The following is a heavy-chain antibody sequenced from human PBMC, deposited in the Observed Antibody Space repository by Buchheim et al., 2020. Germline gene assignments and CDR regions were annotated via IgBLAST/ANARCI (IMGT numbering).Heavy chain of an antibody. CDR1: GFTFSSYA. CDR3: AYGDYDY. J-gene: IGHJ4*02. Sequence: QVQLVESGGGVVQPGRSLRLSCAASGFTFSSYAMHWVRQAPGKGLEWVAVISYDGSNKYYADSVKGRFTISRDNSKNTLSLQMNSLRAEDTAVYYCAYGDYDYWGQGTL. CDR2: ISYDGSNK. V-gene: IGHV3-30*01. D-gene: IGHD4-17*01.